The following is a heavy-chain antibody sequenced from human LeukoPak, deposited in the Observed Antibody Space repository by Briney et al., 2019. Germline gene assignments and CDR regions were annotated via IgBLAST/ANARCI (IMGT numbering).Heavy chain of an antibody. V-gene: IGHV1-18*01. D-gene: IGHD2-8*01. CDR3: ARGLYCTNGVCYIVAFDI. CDR1: GYTFTRYG. Sequence: ASVKVSCKASGYTFTRYGISWVRQAPGQGLEWMGWFSAYNGNTNYAQKLQGRVTMTTDTSTSTAYMELRSLRSDDTAVYYCARGLYCTNGVCYIVAFDIWGQGTMVTVSS. CDR2: FSAYNGNT. J-gene: IGHJ3*02.